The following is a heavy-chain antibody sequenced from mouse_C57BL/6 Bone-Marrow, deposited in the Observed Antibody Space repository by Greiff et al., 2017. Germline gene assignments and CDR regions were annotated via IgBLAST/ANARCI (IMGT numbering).Heavy chain of an antibody. Sequence: VQLQQSGPELVKPGASVKISCKASGYTFTDYYMNWVKQSHGKSLEWIGDINPNNGGTSYNQKFKGKATLTVDKSSSTAYMELRGLTSEDSAVYYCASSYYFDYWGQGTTLTVSS. CDR3: ASSYYFDY. CDR1: GYTFTDYY. CDR2: INPNNGGT. J-gene: IGHJ2*01. V-gene: IGHV1-26*01.